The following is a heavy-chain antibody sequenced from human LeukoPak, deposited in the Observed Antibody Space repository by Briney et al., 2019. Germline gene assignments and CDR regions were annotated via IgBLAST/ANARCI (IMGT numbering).Heavy chain of an antibody. D-gene: IGHD3-22*01. V-gene: IGHV1-18*01. CDR3: ARDRGSFDI. CDR1: GYTFTTYG. Sequence: ASVKVSCKASGYTFTTYGVSWVRQAPGQGLEWMGWISTYNGNTNYVQRPQGRVTMTTDTSTSTAYMELRSLRSDDTAVYYCARDRGSFDIWGQGTMVTVSS. CDR2: ISTYNGNT. J-gene: IGHJ3*02.